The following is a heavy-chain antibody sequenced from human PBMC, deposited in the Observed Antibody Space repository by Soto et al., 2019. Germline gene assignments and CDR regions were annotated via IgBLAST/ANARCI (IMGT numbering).Heavy chain of an antibody. V-gene: IGHV1-8*01. D-gene: IGHD6-13*01. Sequence: QVQLVQSGAEVKKPGASVKVSCKASGYTFTSYDINWVRQATGQGLEWMGWMNPNSGNTGYAQKFQGRVTMTRNTSISKATMGLGSLRSEARAVYYCASRGYSSSWYSYHYSGMAVWGQGTRSPSP. CDR1: GYTFTSYD. CDR2: MNPNSGNT. CDR3: ASRGYSSSWYSYHYSGMAV. J-gene: IGHJ6*02.